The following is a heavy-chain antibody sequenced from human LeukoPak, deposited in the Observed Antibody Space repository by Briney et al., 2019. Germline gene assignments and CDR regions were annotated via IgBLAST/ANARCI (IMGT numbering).Heavy chain of an antibody. Sequence: SVKVSAKASGGTFSSYAISWVRQAPGQGLEWMGGIIPIFGTANYAQKFQGRVTITADESTSTAYMELSSLRSEDTAVYYCARDGPAYCGGDCWNRFDYWGQGTLVTVSS. CDR1: GGTFSSYA. J-gene: IGHJ4*02. CDR3: ARDGPAYCGGDCWNRFDY. D-gene: IGHD2-21*02. CDR2: IIPIFGTA. V-gene: IGHV1-69*01.